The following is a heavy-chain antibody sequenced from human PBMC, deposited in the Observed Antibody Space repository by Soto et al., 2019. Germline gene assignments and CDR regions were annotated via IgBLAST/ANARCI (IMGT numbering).Heavy chain of an antibody. CDR1: GYTFTSYG. D-gene: IGHD2-8*01. V-gene: IGHV1-18*01. J-gene: IGHJ4*02. CDR3: ATEQIGYCTNGVCSKFDY. Sequence: GASVKVSCKASGYTFTSYGISWVRQAPGQGLEWMGWISAYNGNTDYAQKLQGRVTMTTDTSTSTAYMELSSLRSEDTAVYYCATEQIGYCTNGVCSKFDYWGQGTLVTVSS. CDR2: ISAYNGNT.